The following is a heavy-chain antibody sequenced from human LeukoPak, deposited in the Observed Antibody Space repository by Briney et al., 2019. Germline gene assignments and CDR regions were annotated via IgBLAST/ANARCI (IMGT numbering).Heavy chain of an antibody. J-gene: IGHJ3*02. Sequence: SVKVSCKASGYAFTTYYMHWVRQAPGQGLEWMGIINPSGGSTTYAQKFQGRVTMTRDTSTSTVYMELSSLRSEDTAVYYCARIKLGVNAFDIWGQGTVVTVSS. CDR1: GYAFTTYY. CDR3: ARIKLGVNAFDI. V-gene: IGHV1-46*03. CDR2: INPSGGST. D-gene: IGHD7-27*01.